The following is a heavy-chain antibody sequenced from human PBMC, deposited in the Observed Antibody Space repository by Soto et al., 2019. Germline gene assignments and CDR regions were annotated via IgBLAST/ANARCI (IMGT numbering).Heavy chain of an antibody. J-gene: IGHJ4*02. CDR1: GTTIRTSGSD. D-gene: IGHD6-19*01. CDR3: ASSGWWYFDY. Sequence: SDPLSPTFSVIGTTIRTSGSDGCSRRQPPGKGLEWIGSIYYSGSTYYNPSLKSRVTISVDTSKNQFSLKLSSVTAADTAVYYCASSGWWYFDYWGQGTLVTVSS. CDR2: IYYSGST. V-gene: IGHV4-39*01.